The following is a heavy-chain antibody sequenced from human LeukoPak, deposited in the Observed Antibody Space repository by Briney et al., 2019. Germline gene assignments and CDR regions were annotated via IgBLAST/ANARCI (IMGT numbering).Heavy chain of an antibody. Sequence: GGSLRLSCAASGFTFSSYSMNWVRQAPGKGLEWVSIINHNGVTTYYADSVKGRFTISRDNSKNTLYLQMNSLRAEDTAVYYCAKVRGYSSGWYYFDYWGQGTLVTVSS. CDR3: AKVRGYSSGWYYFDY. V-gene: IGHV3-23*01. CDR2: INHNGVTT. J-gene: IGHJ4*02. D-gene: IGHD6-19*01. CDR1: GFTFSSYS.